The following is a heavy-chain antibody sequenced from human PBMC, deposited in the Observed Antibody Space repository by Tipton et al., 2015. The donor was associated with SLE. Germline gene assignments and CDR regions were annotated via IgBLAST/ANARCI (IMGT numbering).Heavy chain of an antibody. CDR3: ASDSGGYYPYFDY. Sequence: SLRLSCAASGFTFSDYYMSWIRQAPGKGLEWVSYISSSGSTIYYADSVKGRFTISRDNAKNSLYLQMNSLRAEDTAVYYCASDSGGYYPYFDYWGQGTLVTVSS. J-gene: IGHJ4*02. V-gene: IGHV3-11*04. CDR2: ISSSGSTI. D-gene: IGHD3-3*01. CDR1: GFTFSDYY.